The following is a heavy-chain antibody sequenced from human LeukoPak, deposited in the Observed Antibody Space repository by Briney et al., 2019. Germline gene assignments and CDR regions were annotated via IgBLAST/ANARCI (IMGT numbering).Heavy chain of an antibody. CDR3: ATVPGGGSGSGYGMDV. V-gene: IGHV1-69*06. CDR2: IIPIFGTA. CDR1: GSTFSSYA. J-gene: IGHJ6*04. Sequence: VASVKVSCKASGSTFSSYAISWVRQAPGQGLEWMGGIIPIFGTANYAQKFQGRVTITADKSTSTAYMELSSLRSEDTAVYYCATVPGGGSGSGYGMDVWGKGTTVTVSS. D-gene: IGHD3-10*01.